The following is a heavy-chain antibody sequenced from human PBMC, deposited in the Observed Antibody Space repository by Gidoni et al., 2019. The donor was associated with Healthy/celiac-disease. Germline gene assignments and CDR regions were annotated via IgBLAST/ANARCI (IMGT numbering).Heavy chain of an antibody. J-gene: IGHJ4*02. CDR1: GFTFSSYG. V-gene: IGHV3-30*18. Sequence: QVQLVESGGGVVQPGRSLRLSCAASGFTFSSYGMPWVRQAPGKGLEWVAVISYDGSNKYYADSVKGRFTISRDNSKNTLYLQMNSLRAEDTAVYYCAKDYGDYFDYWGQGTLVTVSS. CDR3: AKDYGDYFDY. D-gene: IGHD4-17*01. CDR2: ISYDGSNK.